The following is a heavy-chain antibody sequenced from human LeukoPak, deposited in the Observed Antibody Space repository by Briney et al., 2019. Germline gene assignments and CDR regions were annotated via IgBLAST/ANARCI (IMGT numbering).Heavy chain of an antibody. CDR3: ARTPIAASGSL. V-gene: IGHV1-2*06. CDR1: GYTFTGYY. D-gene: IGHD6-13*01. CDR2: IIPNSGDT. Sequence: ASVKVSCKASGYTFTGYYMHWVRQAPGQGLEWMGRIIPNSGDTNYAQKFQGRVTMTRDTSISTAYMELSRLRSDDTAVYYCARTPIAASGSLWGQGTLVTVSS. J-gene: IGHJ4*02.